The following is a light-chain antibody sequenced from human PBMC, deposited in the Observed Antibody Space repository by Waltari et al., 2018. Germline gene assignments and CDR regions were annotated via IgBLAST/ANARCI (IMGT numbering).Light chain of an antibody. CDR3: QSTDTIGTTVV. CDR2: KDT. CDR1: VLTKEY. V-gene: IGLV3-25*03. Sequence: SYGLTQPPSVSVSPGQTARINCSGDVLTKEYGYWYQQKPGRAPVVVIFKDTERPPGIPWRFSGSGSGKTVTLTITGVQAEDEADYYCQSTDTIGTTVVFGGGTRLIAL. J-gene: IGLJ2*01.